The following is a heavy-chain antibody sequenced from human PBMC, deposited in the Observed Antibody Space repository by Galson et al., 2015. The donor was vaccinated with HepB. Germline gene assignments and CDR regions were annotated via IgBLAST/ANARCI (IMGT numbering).Heavy chain of an antibody. CDR3: ARTYYYDSSGYYYYYYGMDV. D-gene: IGHD3-22*01. CDR2: INPSGGST. J-gene: IGHJ6*02. Sequence: SVKVSCKASGYTFTSYYMHWVRQAPGQGLEWMGIINPSGGSTSYAQKFQGRVTMTRDTSTSTVYMELSSLRSEDTAVYYCARTYYYDSSGYYYYYYGMDVWGQGTTVTVSS. CDR1: GYTFTSYY. V-gene: IGHV1-46*01.